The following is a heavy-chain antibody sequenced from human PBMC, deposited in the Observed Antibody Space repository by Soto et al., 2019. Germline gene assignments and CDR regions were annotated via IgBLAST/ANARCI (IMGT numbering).Heavy chain of an antibody. CDR3: AREGPEYSSSWSDY. Sequence: SETLSLTCTVSVGSISSGGYYWSWIRQHPGKGLEWIGYIYYSGSTYYNPSLKSRVTISVDTSKNQFSLKLSSVTAADTAVYYCAREGPEYSSSWSDYWGQGTLVTVSS. J-gene: IGHJ4*02. V-gene: IGHV4-31*03. CDR1: VGSISSGGYY. D-gene: IGHD6-13*01. CDR2: IYYSGST.